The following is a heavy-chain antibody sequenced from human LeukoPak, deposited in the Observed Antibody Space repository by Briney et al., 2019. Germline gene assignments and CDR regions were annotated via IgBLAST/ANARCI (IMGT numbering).Heavy chain of an antibody. CDR3: AREYEAPFDY. CDR1: GGSISSYY. CDR2: IYYSGST. J-gene: IGHJ4*02. Sequence: PSETLSLTCTVSGGSISSYYWSWIRQPPGKGLEWIGYIYYSGSTNYNPSLKSRVTISVDTSKNQFSLKLSSVTAADTAVYYCAREYEAPFDYWGQGTLVTVSS. V-gene: IGHV4-59*08. D-gene: IGHD2/OR15-2a*01.